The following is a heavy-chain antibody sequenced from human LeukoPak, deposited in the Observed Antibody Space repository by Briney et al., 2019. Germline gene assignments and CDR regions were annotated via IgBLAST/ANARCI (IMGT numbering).Heavy chain of an antibody. Sequence: ASVNVSCKASGYTFTSYDINWVRQATGQGLEWMGWMNPNSGNTGYAQKFQGRVTMTRNTSISTAYMELSSLRSEDTAVYYCARRRGYSYGYAIWFDPWGQGTLVTVSS. CDR1: GYTFTSYD. V-gene: IGHV1-8*01. D-gene: IGHD5-18*01. CDR2: MNPNSGNT. J-gene: IGHJ5*02. CDR3: ARRRGYSYGYAIWFDP.